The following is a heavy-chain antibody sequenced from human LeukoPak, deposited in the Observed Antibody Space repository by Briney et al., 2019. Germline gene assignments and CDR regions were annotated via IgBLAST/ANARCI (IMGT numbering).Heavy chain of an antibody. D-gene: IGHD6-13*01. CDR1: GGSISSYY. V-gene: IGHV4-59*12. CDR3: ARDVFLWQQLDKGEAFDI. J-gene: IGHJ3*02. Sequence: SETLSLTCTVSGGSISSYYWSWIRQPPGKGLEWIGYIYYSGSTNYNPSLKSRVTISVDTSKNQFSLKLSSVTAADTAVYYCARDVFLWQQLDKGEAFDIWGQGTMVTVSS. CDR2: IYYSGST.